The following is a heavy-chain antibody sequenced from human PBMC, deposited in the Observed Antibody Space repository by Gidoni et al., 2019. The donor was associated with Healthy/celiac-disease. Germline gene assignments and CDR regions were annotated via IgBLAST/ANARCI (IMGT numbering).Heavy chain of an antibody. CDR1: GGSFRGYY. CDR3: ARGQPRLPLSKYYYDSSGLDY. CDR2: INPSGST. Sequence: QVQLQQWGAGLLKPSETLSLTCAVYGGSFRGYYWSWIRQPPGKGLEWIGEINPSGSTNYNPSRKSRVTISVDTSKNQFSLKLSSVTAADTAVYYCARGQPRLPLSKYYYDSSGLDYWGQGTLVTVSS. J-gene: IGHJ4*02. D-gene: IGHD3-22*01. V-gene: IGHV4-34*01.